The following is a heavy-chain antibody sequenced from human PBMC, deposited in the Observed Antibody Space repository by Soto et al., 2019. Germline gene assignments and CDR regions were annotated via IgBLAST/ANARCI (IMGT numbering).Heavy chain of an antibody. CDR2: IYYSGNT. J-gene: IGHJ5*02. V-gene: IGHV4-31*03. CDR1: GGSISSGGYY. Sequence: QVQLQESGPGLVKPSQTLSLTCTVSGGSISSGGYYWSWIRQHPGQGLEWIGYIYYSGNTYYNPSLKIRVTISVDTSQNQFSLKLSSLTAADTAVYYCARDFGYDSDGGWFDPWGQGTLVTVSS. CDR3: ARDFGYDSDGGWFDP. D-gene: IGHD1-1*01.